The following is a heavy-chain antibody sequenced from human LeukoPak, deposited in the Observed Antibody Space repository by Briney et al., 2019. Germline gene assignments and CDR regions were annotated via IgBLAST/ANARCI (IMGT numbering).Heavy chain of an antibody. V-gene: IGHV3-23*01. CDR1: GFTLRSYA. CDR2: ISGSGGDT. J-gene: IGHJ4*02. D-gene: IGHD6-19*01. CDR3: AITTDGYSSGRYPGWPIDY. Sequence: PGGSLRLSCAASGFTLRSYAFYWVRQAPGKGLEWVSGISGSGGDTYLADSVRGRFTISRDNSKNTVFLQMDSLRAEDTAVYYCAITTDGYSSGRYPGWPIDYWGQGTLVTVSS.